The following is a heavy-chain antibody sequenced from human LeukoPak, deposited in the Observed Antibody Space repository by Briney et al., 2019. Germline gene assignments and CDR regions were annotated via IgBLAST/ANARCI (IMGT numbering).Heavy chain of an antibody. J-gene: IGHJ4*02. Sequence: GASRLICGEGAGSIFTSYWISGGRALGGKGQEGMGRIDPSDSYTNYSPSYEGHVTISADKSISTAYLQWSSLKASDTAMYYCAVGAAGCSSTSCYHYWGQGTLVTVSS. CDR1: GSIFTSYW. D-gene: IGHD2-2*01. CDR2: IDPSDSYT. CDR3: AVGAAGCSSTSCYHY. V-gene: IGHV5-10-1*01.